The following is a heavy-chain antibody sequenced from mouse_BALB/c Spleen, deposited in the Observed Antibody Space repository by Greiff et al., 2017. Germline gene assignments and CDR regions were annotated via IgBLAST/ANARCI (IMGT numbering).Heavy chain of an antibody. CDR1: GYSITSDYA. J-gene: IGHJ4*01. CDR2: ISYSGST. CDR3: ARNYRYGDGYAMDY. D-gene: IGHD2-14*01. V-gene: IGHV3-2*02. Sequence: EVKLMESGPGLVKPSQSLSLTCTVTGYSITSDYAWNWIRQFPGNKLEWMGYISYSGSTSYNPSLKSRISITRDTSKNQFFLQLNSVTTEDTATYYCARNYRYGDGYAMDYWGQGTSVTVSS.